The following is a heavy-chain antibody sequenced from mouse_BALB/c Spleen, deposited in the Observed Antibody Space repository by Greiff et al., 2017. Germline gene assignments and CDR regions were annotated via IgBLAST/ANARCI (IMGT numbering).Heavy chain of an antibody. V-gene: IGHV1-9*01. J-gene: IGHJ2*01. D-gene: IGHD1-1*01. CDR3: ARGRYYGSSYVPHFDY. CDR2: ILPGSGST. CDR1: GYTFSSYW. Sequence: QVQLKESGAELMKPGASVKISCKATGYTFSSYWIEWVKQRPGHGLEWIGEILPGSGSTNYNEKFKGKATFTADTSSNTAYMQLSSLTSEDSAVYYCARGRYYGSSYVPHFDYWGQGTTLTVSS.